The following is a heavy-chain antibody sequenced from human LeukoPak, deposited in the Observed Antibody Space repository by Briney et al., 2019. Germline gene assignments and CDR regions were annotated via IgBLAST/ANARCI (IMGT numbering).Heavy chain of an antibody. J-gene: IGHJ6*03. CDR2: ISSSSSYI. CDR1: GFTFSSYS. D-gene: IGHD1-26*01. Sequence: PGGSLRLSCAASGFTFSSYSMNWVRQAPGKGLEWVSSISSSSSYIYYADSVKGRFTISRDNSKNTLFLQMNSLRPEDTAVYYCAKHPGDFTGIVNYYYMDVWGKGTTVIVS. CDR3: AKHPGDFTGIVNYYYMDV. V-gene: IGHV3-21*01.